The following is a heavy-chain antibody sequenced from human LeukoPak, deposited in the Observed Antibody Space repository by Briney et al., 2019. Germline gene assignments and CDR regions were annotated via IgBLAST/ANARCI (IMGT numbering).Heavy chain of an antibody. CDR3: ARDQAAYYDFWSGGYGMDV. V-gene: IGHV3-30-3*01. CDR1: GFTFSSYA. D-gene: IGHD3-3*01. J-gene: IGHJ6*02. Sequence: GGSLRLSCAASGFTFSSYAMHWVRQAPGKGLQWVAVISYDGSNKYYADSVKGRFTISRDNSKNTLYLQMNSLRAEDTAVYYCARDQAAYYDFWSGGYGMDVWGQGTTVTVSS. CDR2: ISYDGSNK.